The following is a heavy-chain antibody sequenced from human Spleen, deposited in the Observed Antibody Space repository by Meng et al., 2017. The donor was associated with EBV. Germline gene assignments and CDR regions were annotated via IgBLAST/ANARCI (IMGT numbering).Heavy chain of an antibody. CDR3: AKEAVDTVVVTTPSH. V-gene: IGHV3-23*01. CDR2: ISATGVGA. J-gene: IGHJ4*02. Sequence: EVQLLESGGGLVQPGGSLRLSCAASGFTFSTYAMSWVRQAPGKGLEWVSSISATGVGADYADSVKGRFTVSRDNFKKTLFLQMNSLRAEDTALYYCAKEAVDTVVVTTPSHWGQGTLVTVSS. CDR1: GFTFSTYA. D-gene: IGHD2-21*02.